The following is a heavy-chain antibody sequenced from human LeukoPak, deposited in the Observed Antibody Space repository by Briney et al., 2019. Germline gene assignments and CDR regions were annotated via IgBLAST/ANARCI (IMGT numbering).Heavy chain of an antibody. J-gene: IGHJ4*02. CDR2: IAITGET. V-gene: IGHV3-23*01. Sequence: PGGSLTLSCAASGFSFANSAMSWVRQAPGKGLEWISSIAITGETFHAESVQGRFSISKDNSGNMLFLHMKSLRAEDTAIYYCAKETRPNDFWGQGTLVTVSS. D-gene: IGHD6-6*01. CDR3: AKETRPNDF. CDR1: GFSFANSA.